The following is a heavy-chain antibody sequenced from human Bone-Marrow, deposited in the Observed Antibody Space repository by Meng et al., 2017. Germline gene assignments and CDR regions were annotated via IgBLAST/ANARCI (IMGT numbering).Heavy chain of an antibody. D-gene: IGHD3-16*01. Sequence: SGAGVKKPGSSVKVSCKASGGTFSSYAISWVRQAPGQGLEWMGGIIPIFGTANYAQKFQGRVTITADESTSTAYMELSSLRSEDTAVYYCARVARVKGTGGGGYFDYWGQGTLVTVSS. V-gene: IGHV1-69*01. J-gene: IGHJ4*02. CDR2: IIPIFGTA. CDR1: GGTFSSYA. CDR3: ARVARVKGTGGGGYFDY.